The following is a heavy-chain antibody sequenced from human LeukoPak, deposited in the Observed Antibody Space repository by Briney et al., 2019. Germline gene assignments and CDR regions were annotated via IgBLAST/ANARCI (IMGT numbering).Heavy chain of an antibody. CDR1: GFTFSSYG. Sequence: QSGGSLRLSCAASGFTFSSYGMHWVRQAPGKGLEWVAVISYDGSNKYYADSVKGRFTISRDNSKNTLYLQMNSLRAEDTAVYYCAKYSSWYAQIDYWGQGTLVTVSS. V-gene: IGHV3-30*18. CDR3: AKYSSWYAQIDY. D-gene: IGHD6-13*01. J-gene: IGHJ4*02. CDR2: ISYDGSNK.